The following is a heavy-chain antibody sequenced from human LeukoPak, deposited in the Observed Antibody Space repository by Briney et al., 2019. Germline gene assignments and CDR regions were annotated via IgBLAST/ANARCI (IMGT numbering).Heavy chain of an antibody. CDR3: ARGLGCGGDCYSGAFDI. V-gene: IGHV4-4*02. J-gene: IGHJ3*02. CDR1: GGSISSSNW. Sequence: SGTLSLTCAVSGGSISSSNWWSWVRQPPGKGLEWIGEIYHSGSTNYNPSLKSRVTISVDKSKNQFSLKLSSVTAADTAVYYCARGLGCGGDCYSGAFDIWGQGTMVTVSS. D-gene: IGHD2-21*02. CDR2: IYHSGST.